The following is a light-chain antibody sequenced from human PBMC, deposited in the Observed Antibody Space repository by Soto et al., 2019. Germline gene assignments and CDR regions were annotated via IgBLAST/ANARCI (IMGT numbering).Light chain of an antibody. J-gene: IGKJ1*01. Sequence: DIQMTQSPSSLSASVGDRVTISCRASQNIDTRLTWYQWRPGKAPKLLIHAASNLQSGIPSRFSGTGSGTEFALTISSLQLEDFATYSCQQSHNTPWTFGQGTKLEIK. V-gene: IGKV1-39*01. CDR3: QQSHNTPWT. CDR2: AAS. CDR1: QNIDTR.